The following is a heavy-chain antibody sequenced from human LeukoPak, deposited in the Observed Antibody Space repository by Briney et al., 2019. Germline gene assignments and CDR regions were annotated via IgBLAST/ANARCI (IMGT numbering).Heavy chain of an antibody. D-gene: IGHD3-22*01. V-gene: IGHV3-23*01. Sequence: PGGSLRLSCAASGFTVSSNYMSWVRQAPGKGLEWVSAISGSGGSTYYADSVKGRFTISRDNSKNTLYLQMNSLRAEDTAVYYCAKVLYGGVVVINYYFDYWGQGTLVTVSS. CDR2: ISGSGGST. J-gene: IGHJ4*02. CDR3: AKVLYGGVVVINYYFDY. CDR1: GFTVSSNY.